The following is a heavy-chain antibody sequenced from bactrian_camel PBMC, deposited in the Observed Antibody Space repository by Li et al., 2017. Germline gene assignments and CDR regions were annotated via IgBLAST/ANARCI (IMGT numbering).Heavy chain of an antibody. J-gene: IGHJ4*01. V-gene: IGHV3S28*01. CDR2: IDPGGGST. Sequence: QLVESGGGSVQAGGSLRLSCTVAGYMFRSYCMGWFRRAPGKEREGVASIDPGGGSTVVADSVKGRFAISRDASIPTLYLQMNSLKPEDTAMYYCARRRYGACSPNADRYAYWGQGTQVTVS. D-gene: IGHD6*01. CDR3: ARRRYGACSPNADRYAY. CDR1: GYMFRSYC.